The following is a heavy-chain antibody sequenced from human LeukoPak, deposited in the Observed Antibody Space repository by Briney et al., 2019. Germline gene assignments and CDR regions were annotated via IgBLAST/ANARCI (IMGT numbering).Heavy chain of an antibody. CDR2: ISYDGSNK. CDR1: RSTFSTYA. CDR3: ARSLYSSTWYYFDY. J-gene: IGHJ4*02. D-gene: IGHD6-13*01. Sequence: PGGSLRLSCAASRSTFSTYAVHWVRQAPGKGLEWVAVISYDGSNKYYADSVKGRFTISRDNSKNTLYLQMNSLRPEDTAVYYCARSLYSSTWYYFDYWGQGTLVTVSS. V-gene: IGHV3-30*04.